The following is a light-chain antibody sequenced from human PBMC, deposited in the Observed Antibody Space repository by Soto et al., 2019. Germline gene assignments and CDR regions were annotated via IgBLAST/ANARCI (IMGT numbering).Light chain of an antibody. CDR1: QNLGSS. V-gene: IGKV3-15*01. CDR3: QQYKYWPPYT. CDR2: GGS. J-gene: IGKJ2*01. Sequence: EVVMTKSPATLSASPGERVTLSCRASQNLGSSLAWYQQRPGQAPRLLLYGGSTRATGIPARFSGSGSGTEFTVTISRLQSEDFSVYYCQQYKYWPPYTFGQGTNLEFK.